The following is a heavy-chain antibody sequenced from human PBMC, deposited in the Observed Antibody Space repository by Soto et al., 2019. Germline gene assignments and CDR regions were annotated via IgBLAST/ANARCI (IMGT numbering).Heavy chain of an antibody. Sequence: SETLSLTCTVSGGSISSYYWSWIRQPPGKGLEWIGYIFYSGSTNYNPSLKSRVTISVDTSKNRFSLKLSSVTAADTAVYYCARRYGGNFDYWGQGTLVTVSS. J-gene: IGHJ4*02. CDR3: ARRYGGNFDY. V-gene: IGHV4-59*01. CDR2: IFYSGST. CDR1: GGSISSYY. D-gene: IGHD1-26*01.